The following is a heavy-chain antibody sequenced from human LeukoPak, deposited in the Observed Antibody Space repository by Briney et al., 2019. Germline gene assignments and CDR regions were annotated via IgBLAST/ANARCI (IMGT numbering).Heavy chain of an antibody. CDR2: ISDSGGST. D-gene: IGHD5-12*01. CDR1: GFTFSSYA. V-gene: IGHV3-23*01. CDR3: ARYAYGGYNFDY. Sequence: PGGSLRLSCAASGFTFSSYAMSWVRQAPGKGLEWVSAISDSGGSTYYADSVKGRFTISRDNSKNTLFLQMNSLRAEDTAVYYCARYAYGGYNFDYWGQGSLVIVSS. J-gene: IGHJ4*02.